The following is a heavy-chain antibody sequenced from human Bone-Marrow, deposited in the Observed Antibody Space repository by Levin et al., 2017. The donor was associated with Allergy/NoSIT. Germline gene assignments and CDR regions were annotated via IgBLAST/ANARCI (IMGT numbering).Heavy chain of an antibody. Sequence: GGSLRLSCEGSGFTFEDYAMHWVRQVPGKGLEWVSGITWNSVNIGYADSVRGRFTISRDNAKNSVYLQMDSLRPEDTGFYFCAKDILSAYQRGYFDHWGQGILVTVSS. D-gene: IGHD5-12*01. J-gene: IGHJ4*02. CDR1: GFTFEDYA. CDR3: AKDILSAYQRGYFDH. V-gene: IGHV3-9*01. CDR2: ITWNSVNI.